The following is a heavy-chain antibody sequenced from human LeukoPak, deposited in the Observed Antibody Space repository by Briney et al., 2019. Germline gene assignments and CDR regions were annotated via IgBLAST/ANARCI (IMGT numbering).Heavy chain of an antibody. D-gene: IGHD1-26*01. V-gene: IGHV1-46*01. CDR1: GYTFTSYY. CDR3: AREPLPQANTWELLPDY. J-gene: IGHJ4*02. CDR2: INPSGGST. Sequence: AASVKVSCKASGYTFTSYYMHWVRQAPGQGLEWMGIINPSGGSTSYAQKFQGRVTMTRDTSTSTVYMELRSLRSDDTAVYYCAREPLPQANTWELLPDYWGQGTLVTVSS.